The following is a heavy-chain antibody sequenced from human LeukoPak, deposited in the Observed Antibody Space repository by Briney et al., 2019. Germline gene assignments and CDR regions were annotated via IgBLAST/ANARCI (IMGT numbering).Heavy chain of an antibody. CDR2: IYHSGST. Sequence: PSGTLSLTCAVSGGSISSSNWWSWVRQPPGKGLEWIGEIYHSGSTNYNPSLKSRVTISVDKSKNQFSLKLSSVTAADTAVYYCARSTPEGQYYDILTGCSYDAFDIWGQGTMVTVSS. D-gene: IGHD3-9*01. CDR1: GGSISSSNW. J-gene: IGHJ3*02. V-gene: IGHV4-4*02. CDR3: ARSTPEGQYYDILTGCSYDAFDI.